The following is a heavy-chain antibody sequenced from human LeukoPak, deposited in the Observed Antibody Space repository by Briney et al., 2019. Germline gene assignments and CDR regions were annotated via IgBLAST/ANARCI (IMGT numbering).Heavy chain of an antibody. V-gene: IGHV4-59*08. D-gene: IGHD3-3*01. CDR3: ARGGYDFWSGYSSMDV. CDR1: GGSISSYY. CDR2: IYYSGST. Sequence: SETLSLTCTVSGGSISSYYWSWIRQPPGKGLEWIGYIYYSGSTNYNPSHKSRVTISVDTSKNQFSLKLSSVTAADTAVYYCARGGYDFWSGYSSMDVWGQGTTVTVSS. J-gene: IGHJ6*02.